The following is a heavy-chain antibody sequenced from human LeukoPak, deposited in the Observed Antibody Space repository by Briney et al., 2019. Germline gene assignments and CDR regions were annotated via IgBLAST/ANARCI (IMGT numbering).Heavy chain of an antibody. Sequence: GGSLRLSCSASGFTFSSYAMHWVRQAPGKGLEYVSAISSNGGSTYYADSVKGRFTISRDNSKNTLYLQMSSLRAEDTAVYYYVKGVEGAMVFGGDYWGQGTLVTVSS. CDR3: VKGVEGAMVFGGDY. CDR1: GFTFSSYA. J-gene: IGHJ4*02. D-gene: IGHD3/OR15-3a*01. CDR2: ISSNGGST. V-gene: IGHV3-64D*06.